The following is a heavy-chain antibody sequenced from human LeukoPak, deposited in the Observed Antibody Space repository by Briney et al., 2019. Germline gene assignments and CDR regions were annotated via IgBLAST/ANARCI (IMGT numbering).Heavy chain of an antibody. V-gene: IGHV3-23*01. Sequence: GGSLRLSCVASGFTFSSYAMSWVRQAPGKGLEWVSAISGSGVTTHYADSVKGRFTISRDNSKNTLYLQMNSLRAEDTAVYYCAKASGSYHPTIDYWGQGTLVTVSS. CDR1: GFTFSSYA. D-gene: IGHD1-26*01. CDR3: AKASGSYHPTIDY. CDR2: ISGSGVTT. J-gene: IGHJ4*02.